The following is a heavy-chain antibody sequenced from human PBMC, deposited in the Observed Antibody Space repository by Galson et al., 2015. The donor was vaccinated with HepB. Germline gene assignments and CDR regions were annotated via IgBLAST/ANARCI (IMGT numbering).Heavy chain of an antibody. Sequence: PALVKPTQTLTLTCTLSGFSLSPNGVGVGWIRQPPGKALEWLAAIYWDDNKRYSPSLKTRLTITKDTSKNQVVITMTNMDPVDTATYYCAHRGVGATYFDYWGQGILVTVSS. D-gene: IGHD1-26*01. CDR2: IYWDDNK. J-gene: IGHJ4*02. V-gene: IGHV2-5*02. CDR1: GFSLSPNGVG. CDR3: AHRGVGATYFDY.